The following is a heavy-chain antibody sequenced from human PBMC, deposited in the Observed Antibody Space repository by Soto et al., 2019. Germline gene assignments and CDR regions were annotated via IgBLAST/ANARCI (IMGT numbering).Heavy chain of an antibody. CDR2: ISGSGGTT. CDR1: GVTFSTYA. CDR3: AQIRAESTGL. J-gene: IGHJ4*02. Sequence: PGGSLRLSCAVSGVTFSTYAMNWARQAPGKGLEWVSAISGSGGTTYYADSVKGRFTMSRDNSKNTLSLQMNSLRAEDTAVSYCAQIRAESTGLWGQGTLVTVSS. D-gene: IGHD3-10*01. V-gene: IGHV3-23*01.